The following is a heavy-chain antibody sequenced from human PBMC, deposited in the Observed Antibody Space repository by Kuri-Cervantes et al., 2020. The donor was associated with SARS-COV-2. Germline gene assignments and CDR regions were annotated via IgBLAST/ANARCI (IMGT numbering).Heavy chain of an antibody. V-gene: IGHV4-59*01. Sequence: GSLRLSCTASGFTFSSYAMHWVRQAPGKGLEWIGYIYYGGSTNYNPSLKSRVTISVDTSKNQFSLKLSSVTAADTAVYYCARELGLTTVNWFDPWGQGTLVTVSS. J-gene: IGHJ5*02. D-gene: IGHD4-17*01. CDR1: GFTFSSYA. CDR2: IYYGGST. CDR3: ARELGLTTVNWFDP.